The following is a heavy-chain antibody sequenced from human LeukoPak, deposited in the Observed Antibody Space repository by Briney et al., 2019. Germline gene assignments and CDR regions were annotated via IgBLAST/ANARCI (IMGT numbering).Heavy chain of an antibody. CDR1: GYTFTSYG. Sequence: ASVKVSCKASGYTFTSYGINWVRQAPGQGLEWMGWISAYNGDTNYAQKLQGRVTMTTDTSTSTAYMELRSLRSDDTAVYYCARRGQKTTPKYCSGGSCQRGLAYYYYMDVWGKGTTVTVSS. CDR2: ISAYNGDT. J-gene: IGHJ6*03. V-gene: IGHV1-18*01. CDR3: ARRGQKTTPKYCSGGSCQRGLAYYYYMDV. D-gene: IGHD2-15*01.